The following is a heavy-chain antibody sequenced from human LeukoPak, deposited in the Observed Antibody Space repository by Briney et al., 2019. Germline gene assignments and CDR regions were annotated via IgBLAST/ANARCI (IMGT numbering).Heavy chain of an antibody. V-gene: IGHV1-8*01. CDR2: MNPNSGNT. CDR1: GYTFTSYD. D-gene: IGHD3-3*01. J-gene: IGHJ3*02. CDR3: ARGGLRFLEWLWTHAFDI. Sequence: GASVKVSCKASGYTFTSYDINWMRQATGQGLEWMGWMNPNSGNTGYAQKFQGRVTMTRNTSISTAYMELSSLRSEDTAVYYCARGGLRFLEWLWTHAFDIWGQGTMVTVSS.